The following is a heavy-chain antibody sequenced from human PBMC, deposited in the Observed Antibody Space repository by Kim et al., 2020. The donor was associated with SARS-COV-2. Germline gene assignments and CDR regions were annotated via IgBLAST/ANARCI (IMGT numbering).Heavy chain of an antibody. Sequence: SADTVKVRSPITRDNTKNTLYLQMTSRGAEDTAVYYCARGQRSYYYGMDVWGQGTTVTVSS. CDR3: ARGQRSYYYGMDV. V-gene: IGHV3-66*01. J-gene: IGHJ6*02.